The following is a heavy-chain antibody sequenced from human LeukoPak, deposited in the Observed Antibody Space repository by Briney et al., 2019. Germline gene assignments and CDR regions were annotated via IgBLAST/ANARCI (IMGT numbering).Heavy chain of an antibody. CDR2: IYYSGST. CDR3: ASSRGPSSSWSFDS. CDR1: GGSISSYY. V-gene: IGHV4-59*01. D-gene: IGHD6-13*01. Sequence: SETLSLTCTVSGGSISSYYWSWIRQPPGKGLEWIGYIYYSGSTNYNPSLKSRVTISLDTSENHFSLSLSSVTAADSALYFCASSRGPSSSWSFDSWGQGILVTVSS. J-gene: IGHJ4*02.